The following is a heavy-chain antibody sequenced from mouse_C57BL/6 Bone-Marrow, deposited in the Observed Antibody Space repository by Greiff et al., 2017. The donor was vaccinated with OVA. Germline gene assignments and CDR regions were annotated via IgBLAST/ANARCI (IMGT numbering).Heavy chain of an antibody. CDR2: INPNNGGT. D-gene: IGHD4-1*02. CDR1: GYTFTDYY. CDR3: ARHQLGRVYFDY. V-gene: IGHV1-26*01. Sequence: EVQLQQSGPELVKPGASVKISCKASGYTFTDYYMNWVKQSHGKSLEWIGDINPNNGGTSYNQKFKGKATLTVDKSSSTAYMELRSLTSEDSAVYYCARHQLGRVYFDYWGQGTTLTVSS. J-gene: IGHJ2*01.